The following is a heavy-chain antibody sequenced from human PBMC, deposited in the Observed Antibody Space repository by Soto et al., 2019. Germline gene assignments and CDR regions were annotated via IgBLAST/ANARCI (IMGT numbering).Heavy chain of an antibody. CDR1: GGSFSGYH. Sequence: QEQLQQWGAGLLKPSETLSLTCAVYGGSFSGYHWSWIRQPPGKGLAWIGEINHSGITNYNPSLKSRVAISVDTSKNQFSLKLNSVTAADTAVYSCARGSAYGDYGIDFWGQGTLVTVSS. V-gene: IGHV4-34*01. D-gene: IGHD4-17*01. CDR2: INHSGIT. J-gene: IGHJ4*02. CDR3: ARGSAYGDYGIDF.